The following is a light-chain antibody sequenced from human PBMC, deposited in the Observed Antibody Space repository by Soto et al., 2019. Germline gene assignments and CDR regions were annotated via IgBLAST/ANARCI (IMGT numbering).Light chain of an antibody. Sequence: DIQITQSTSSLSASVGDRVTISCRASQGIRNDVVWYQQQPGKAPKRLIYAASSLHRGAPSRFSGSGSGTEFTLTISRLQREGFATYYCLQYHGYPIAFGQGTRLEIK. J-gene: IGKJ5*01. CDR1: QGIRND. CDR3: LQYHGYPIA. CDR2: AAS. V-gene: IGKV1-17*01.